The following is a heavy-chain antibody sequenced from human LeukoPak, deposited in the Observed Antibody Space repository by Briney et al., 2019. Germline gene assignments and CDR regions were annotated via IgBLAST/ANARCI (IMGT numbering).Heavy chain of an antibody. CDR2: INHSGST. D-gene: IGHD6-6*01. CDR3: ARGVHYSSSSKSAFDI. Sequence: SETLSLTCAVYGGSFSGYYWSWIRQPPGKGLEWIGEINHSGSTNYNPSLKSRVTISVDTSKNQFSLKLTSMTAADTAVYYCARGVHYSSSSKSAFDIWGQGTMVTVSS. CDR1: GGSFSGYY. V-gene: IGHV4-34*01. J-gene: IGHJ3*02.